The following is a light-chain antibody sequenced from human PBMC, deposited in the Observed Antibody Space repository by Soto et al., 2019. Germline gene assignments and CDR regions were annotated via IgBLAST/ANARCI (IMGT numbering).Light chain of an antibody. J-gene: IGKJ2*01. CDR2: WAS. CDR3: QQYYSPPYT. Sequence: DIVMTQSPDSLAVSLGEMATVNCKSSQSVLFSTNNKNFLAWYQQKPGQPPKLLLYWASTRDSGVPDRFSGSGSGTDFTLTINRLQAEEVALYYCQQYYSPPYTFGQGTKVEI. CDR1: QSVLFSTNNKNF. V-gene: IGKV4-1*01.